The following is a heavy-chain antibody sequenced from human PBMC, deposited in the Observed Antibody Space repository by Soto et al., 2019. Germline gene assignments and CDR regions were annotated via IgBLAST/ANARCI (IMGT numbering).Heavy chain of an antibody. CDR2: ITPIFGTT. CDR1: GGTFSNYA. D-gene: IGHD4-4*01. J-gene: IGHJ6*02. CDR3: ARVITVTPVGYYGMDV. Sequence: QVQLVQSGAEVKKPGSSVKVSCKASGGTFSNYAISWVRQAPGQGLEWMGGITPIFGTTTYAQRLQGRVTITADESLTTAHMELSSLRSEDTAVYYCARVITVTPVGYYGMDVWGQGTTVTVSS. V-gene: IGHV1-69*01.